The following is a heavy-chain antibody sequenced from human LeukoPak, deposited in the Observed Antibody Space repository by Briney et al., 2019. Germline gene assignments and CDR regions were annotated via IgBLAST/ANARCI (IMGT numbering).Heavy chain of an antibody. CDR3: AKLQTGDAFDI. V-gene: IGHV3-66*01. Sequence: GGSLRLSCAASGFTVTNNYMSWVRQAPGKGLEWVSVIYSGGSTYYADSVKGRFTISRDNSKNTLYLQMNSLRAEDTAVYYCAKLQTGDAFDIWGQGTMVTVSS. J-gene: IGHJ3*02. CDR1: GFTVTNNY. CDR2: IYSGGST. D-gene: IGHD1-1*01.